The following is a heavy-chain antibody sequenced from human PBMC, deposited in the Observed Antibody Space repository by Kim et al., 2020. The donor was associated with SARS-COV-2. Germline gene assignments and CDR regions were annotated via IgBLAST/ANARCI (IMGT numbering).Heavy chain of an antibody. CDR3: GEELKIGPGCGWFYYYY. V-gene: IGHV3-30*18. J-gene: IGHJ6*01. Sequence: GGSLRLSCAASGITFSSYCMRWVRQAPGKGLEWVAVISYDGSKHNYADSVKGLSISSSDTNNNTLYLQINRRGEETTVVYYGGEELKIGPGCGWFYYYY. CDR1: GITFSSYC. D-gene: IGHD6-19*01. CDR2: ISYDGSKH.